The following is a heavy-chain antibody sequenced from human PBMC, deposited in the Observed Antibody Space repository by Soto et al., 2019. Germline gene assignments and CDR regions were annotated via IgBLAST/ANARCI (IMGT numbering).Heavy chain of an antibody. J-gene: IGHJ4*02. CDR2: IIPILGIA. D-gene: IGHD4-17*01. V-gene: IGHV1-69*02. CDR1: GGTFSSYT. Sequence: QVQLVQSGAEVKKPGSSVKVSCKASGGTFSSYTISWVRQAPGQGIEWMGRIIPILGIANYAQKFPGRVTITADKSTSTAYMELSSLRSEDTAVYYCARSDPTVTTYFDYWGQGTLVTVSS. CDR3: ARSDPTVTTYFDY.